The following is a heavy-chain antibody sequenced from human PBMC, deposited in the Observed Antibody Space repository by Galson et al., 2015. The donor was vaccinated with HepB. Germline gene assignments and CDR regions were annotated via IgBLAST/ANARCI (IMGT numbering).Heavy chain of an antibody. CDR2: INQDGSSK. V-gene: IGHV3-7*03. Sequence: SLRLSCAASGFTFSSYWMNWVRQAPGKGLEWVAHINQDGSSKYYVDSVKGRFTISRDNAKDSVHLQLDSLRAEDTAVYYCARRISLVRGIITKPDYYYGMDVWGQGTTLTVAS. CDR1: GFTFSSYW. CDR3: ARRISLVRGIITKPDYYYGMDV. J-gene: IGHJ6*02. D-gene: IGHD3-10*01.